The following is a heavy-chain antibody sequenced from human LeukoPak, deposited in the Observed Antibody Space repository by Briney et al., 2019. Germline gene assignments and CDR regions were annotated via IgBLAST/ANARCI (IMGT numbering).Heavy chain of an antibody. D-gene: IGHD3-10*01. CDR2: INSDGSST. Sequence: TGGSLRLSCAASGFTFSSYWMHWVRQAPGKGLVWVSRINSDGSSTSYADSVKGRFTISRDNAKNTLYLQMNSLRAEDTAVYYCARGHGSGSYVCFDYWGQGTLVTVSS. CDR3: ARGHGSGSYVCFDY. J-gene: IGHJ4*02. CDR1: GFTFSSYW. V-gene: IGHV3-74*01.